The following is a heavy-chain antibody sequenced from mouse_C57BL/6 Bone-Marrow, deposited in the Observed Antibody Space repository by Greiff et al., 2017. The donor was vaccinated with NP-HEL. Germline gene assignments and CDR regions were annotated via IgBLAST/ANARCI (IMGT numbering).Heavy chain of an antibody. CDR2: INPSTGGT. D-gene: IGHD2-12*01. CDR1: GYPFTGYY. J-gene: IGHJ1*03. V-gene: IGHV1-42*01. Sequence: EVQRVESGPELVKPFPSVNLSCNSSGYPFTGYYMNWVKQSPEKSLEWIGEINPSTGGTTYNHWFKAKATLTVDKSSSTAYMQSKSLTSEDSAVYYCARNPAYYSHYWYFDVWGTGTTVTVSS. CDR3: ARNPAYYSHYWYFDV.